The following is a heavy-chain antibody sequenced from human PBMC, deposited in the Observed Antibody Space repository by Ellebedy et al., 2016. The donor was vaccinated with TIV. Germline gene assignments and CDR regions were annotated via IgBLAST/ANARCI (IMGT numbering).Heavy chain of an antibody. Sequence: GGSLRLXXAASGFTFSSYAMHWVRQAPGKGLEWVSGISWNSGSIGYADSVKGRFTISRDNAKNSLYLQMNSLRAEDTALYYCAKDSRRHLSSLEYYYYGMDVWGQGTTVTVSS. V-gene: IGHV3-9*01. CDR2: ISWNSGSI. CDR1: GFTFSSYA. D-gene: IGHD6-13*01. J-gene: IGHJ6*02. CDR3: AKDSRRHLSSLEYYYYGMDV.